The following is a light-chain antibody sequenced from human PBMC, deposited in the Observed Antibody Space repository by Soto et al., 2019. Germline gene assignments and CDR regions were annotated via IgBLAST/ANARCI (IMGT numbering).Light chain of an antibody. J-gene: IGKJ2*01. CDR1: QSVSSN. CDR3: QQYNNWPPYT. Sequence: EIVMTQSPATLSVSPGERATLSCRASQSVSSNLAWYQQKPGQAPRLLIYGASTRATGIPARFSGSGSGTAVTLTISSLQSEDFALYYCQQYNNWPPYTFGQGTKLEIK. V-gene: IGKV3-15*01. CDR2: GAS.